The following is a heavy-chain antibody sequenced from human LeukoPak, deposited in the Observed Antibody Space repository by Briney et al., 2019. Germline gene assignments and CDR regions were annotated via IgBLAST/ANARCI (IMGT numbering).Heavy chain of an antibody. CDR1: GGSFSGYY. D-gene: IGHD1-26*01. V-gene: IGHV4-34*01. Sequence: PSETLSLTCAVYGGSFSGYYWSWIRQPPGKGLEWIGEINHSGSTNYNPSLKSRVTISLDTSKNQFSLKLSSVTAADTAVYYCARVGGRSRAVDYWGQGTLVTVSS. J-gene: IGHJ4*02. CDR2: INHSGST. CDR3: ARVGGRSRAVDY.